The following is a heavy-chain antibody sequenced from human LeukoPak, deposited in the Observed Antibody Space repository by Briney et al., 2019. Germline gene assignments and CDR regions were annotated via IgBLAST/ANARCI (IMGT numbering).Heavy chain of an antibody. J-gene: IGHJ4*02. CDR3: AGLVGRYSSGLYYYYFDY. V-gene: IGHV4-4*02. D-gene: IGHD3-22*01. CDR1: GDSINSLDL. CDR2: MYLSGIT. Sequence: SGTLSLTCTVSGDSINSLDLWSWVRQPPGKGLEWIGEMYLSGITHSNPSVKSRVTISIDKSKNQFFLNLSSVTAADTAVYYCAGLVGRYSSGLYYYYFDYWGQGTLVTVSS.